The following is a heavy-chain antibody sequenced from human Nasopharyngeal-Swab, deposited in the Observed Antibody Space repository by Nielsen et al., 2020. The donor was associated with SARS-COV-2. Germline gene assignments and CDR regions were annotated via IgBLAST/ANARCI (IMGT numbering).Heavy chain of an antibody. CDR2: ISYDGSNK. Sequence: AGSLRLSCAASGFTFSSYAMHWVRQAPGKGLEWVAVISYDGSNKYYADSVQGRFTISRDNSKNMLYLQMNSLRAEDTAVYYCARDLRSFDWTNYYYGMDVWGQGTTVTVSS. J-gene: IGHJ6*02. CDR1: GFTFSSYA. V-gene: IGHV3-30-3*01. D-gene: IGHD3-9*01. CDR3: ARDLRSFDWTNYYYGMDV.